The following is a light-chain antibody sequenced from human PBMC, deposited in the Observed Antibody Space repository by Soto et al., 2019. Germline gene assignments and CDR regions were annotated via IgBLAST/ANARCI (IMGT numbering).Light chain of an antibody. CDR1: SSNIGSNP. J-gene: IGLJ3*02. Sequence: QSVLTQPPSASGTPGQRGTISCSGSSSNIGSNPVNWYQQLPGTAPKLLIYNSNQRPSGVPDRFSGSKSGTSASLAISGLQPEDEADCYCAAWDDSLNGWVFGGGTKVTVL. CDR2: NSN. CDR3: AAWDDSLNGWV. V-gene: IGLV1-44*01.